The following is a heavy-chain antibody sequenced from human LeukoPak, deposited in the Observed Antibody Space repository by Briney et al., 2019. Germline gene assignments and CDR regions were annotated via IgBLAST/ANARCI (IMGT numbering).Heavy chain of an antibody. V-gene: IGHV3-9*01. CDR3: AKDTAEQSMDV. J-gene: IGHJ6*02. Sequence: PGGSLRLSCAASGFNFSNYGMHWVRQAPGKGLEWVSGISWNSGSIGYADSVKGRFTISRDNAKNSLYLQMNSLRAEDTALYYCAKDTAEQSMDVWGQGTTVTVSS. CDR2: ISWNSGSI. CDR1: GFNFSNYG.